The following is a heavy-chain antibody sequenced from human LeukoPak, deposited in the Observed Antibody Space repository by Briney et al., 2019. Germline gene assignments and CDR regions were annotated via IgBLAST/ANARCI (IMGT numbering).Heavy chain of an antibody. CDR1: GGTFSSYA. V-gene: IGHV1-69*13. D-gene: IGHD2-2*02. J-gene: IGHJ5*02. CDR3: ARDEVVPAAIHIARGWFDP. Sequence: ASVKVSCKASGGTFSSYAISWVRQAPGQGLEWMGGIIPIFGTANYAQKLQGRVTITADEYTSTAYMELSSLRSEDTAVYYCARDEVVPAAIHIARGWFDPWGQGTLVTVSS. CDR2: IIPIFGTA.